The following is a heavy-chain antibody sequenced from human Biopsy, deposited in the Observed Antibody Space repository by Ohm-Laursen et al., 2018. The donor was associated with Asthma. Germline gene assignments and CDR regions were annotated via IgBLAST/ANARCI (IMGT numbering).Heavy chain of an antibody. CDR2: IYSGGST. CDR1: GFTVTTHY. D-gene: IGHD6-13*01. J-gene: IGHJ6*02. V-gene: IGHV3-53*01. CDR3: ARQPVAEPGTTFYYYYGMDV. Sequence: SLRLSCAAIGFTVTTHYMSWVRQARGKGLEWVSVIYSGGSTYYADSVKGRFNISRDSSKNTLFLQMDSLRAEDTAVYYCARQPVAEPGTTFYYYYGMDVWGQGTTVTVTS.